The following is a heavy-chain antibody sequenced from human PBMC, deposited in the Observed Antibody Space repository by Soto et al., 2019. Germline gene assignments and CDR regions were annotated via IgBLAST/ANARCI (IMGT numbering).Heavy chain of an antibody. Sequence: QVQLQESGPGLVKPSETLSLTCAVSGGSVTSVGSFWTWIRRPPEKGLEVLGQVSYSGSSIYNPSLRSRVAISLETSNNQFSLRLNSVTAADTAVYYCARVWCYGRLEHWGQGTLVTVSS. CDR1: GGSVTSVGSF. D-gene: IGHD2-21*01. J-gene: IGHJ1*01. CDR3: ARVWCYGRLEH. V-gene: IGHV4-61*08. CDR2: VSYSGSS.